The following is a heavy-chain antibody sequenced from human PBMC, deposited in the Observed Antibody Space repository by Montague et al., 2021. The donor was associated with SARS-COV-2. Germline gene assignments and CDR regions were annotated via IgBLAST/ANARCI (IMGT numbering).Heavy chain of an antibody. Sequence: SVTVSCKASGYTFTSYDTNWVRQATGQGLEWMGWMNPNSGNTGYAQKFQGRVTMTRNTSISTAYMELTSLRSEDTALYYCARAYDSSGWLDYWGQGTLVTVSS. D-gene: IGHD3-22*01. J-gene: IGHJ4*02. CDR1: GYTFTSYD. V-gene: IGHV1-8*01. CDR2: MNPNSGNT. CDR3: ARAYDSSGWLDY.